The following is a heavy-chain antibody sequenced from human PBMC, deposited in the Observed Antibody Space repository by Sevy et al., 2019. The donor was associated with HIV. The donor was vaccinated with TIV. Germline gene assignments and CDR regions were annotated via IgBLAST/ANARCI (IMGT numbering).Heavy chain of an antibody. CDR2: IKSNVHGGTT. D-gene: IGHD6-19*01. J-gene: IGHJ1*01. CDR1: GITFSNLW. V-gene: IGHV3-15*01. CDR3: TTDRPYSRGHNCEH. Sequence: GGTLRLSCEVSGITFSNLWMTWVRQVPGKGLEWVGRIKSNVHGGTTDYPAPVKGRFTISRDDSKNTLYLQMNSVKTDDTAFYYCTTDRPYSRGHNCEHWGQGTLVTVSS.